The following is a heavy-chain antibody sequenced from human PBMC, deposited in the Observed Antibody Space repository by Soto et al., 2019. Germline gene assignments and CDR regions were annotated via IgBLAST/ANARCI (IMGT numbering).Heavy chain of an antibody. CDR3: ARDITSGLHGTFDY. V-gene: IGHV3-74*01. J-gene: IGHJ4*02. CDR1: GFTFSSYW. Sequence: GGSLRLSCAASGFTFSSYWMHWVRQAPGKGLVWVSRINSDGTGTTYADSVKGRFTISRDNAKNTLYLQMNSLRAEDTAVYYCARDITSGLHGTFDYWGQGILVTVSS. D-gene: IGHD6-19*01. CDR2: INSDGTGT.